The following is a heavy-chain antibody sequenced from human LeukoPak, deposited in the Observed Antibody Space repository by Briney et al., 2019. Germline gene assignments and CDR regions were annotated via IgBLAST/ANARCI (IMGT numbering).Heavy chain of an antibody. D-gene: IGHD3-22*01. CDR3: ARDISHYYDSSGYYFSDY. Sequence: ASVKVSCKASGYTFTSYGISWVRQAPGQGLEWMGWISAYNGNTNYAQKLQGRVTMTTDTSTSTAYMKLRSLRSDDTAVYYCARDISHYYDSSGYYFSDYWGQGTLVTVSS. CDR2: ISAYNGNT. J-gene: IGHJ4*02. V-gene: IGHV1-18*01. CDR1: GYTFTSYG.